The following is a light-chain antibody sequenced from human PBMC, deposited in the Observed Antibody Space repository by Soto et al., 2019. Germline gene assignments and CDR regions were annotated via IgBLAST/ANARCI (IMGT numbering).Light chain of an antibody. CDR3: SSYAGSNTSVI. Sequence: QSALTQPPSASGSPGQSVTISCTGTSSDVGGYNYVSWYQQHPGKAPKLMISEVNQRPSGVPDRFSGSKSGNTASLTVSGLQAEDEGDYYCSSYAGSNTSVIFGGGTKVTVL. V-gene: IGLV2-8*01. J-gene: IGLJ2*01. CDR1: SSDVGGYNY. CDR2: EVN.